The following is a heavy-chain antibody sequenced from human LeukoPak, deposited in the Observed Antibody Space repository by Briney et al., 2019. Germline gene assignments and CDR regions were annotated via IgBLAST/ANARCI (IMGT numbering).Heavy chain of an antibody. Sequence: GGSLRLSCTASGFTFGDYVMSWVRQAPGKGLEWVGFIRSKAYGGTTKNAASVEGRFTISRDDSGSIAYLQMNSLKTEDTAVYYCTRRYNYDSSGYYYVRDAFDIWGQGTMVTVSS. J-gene: IGHJ3*02. D-gene: IGHD3-22*01. V-gene: IGHV3-49*04. CDR2: IRSKAYGGTT. CDR3: TRRYNYDSSGYYYVRDAFDI. CDR1: GFTFGDYV.